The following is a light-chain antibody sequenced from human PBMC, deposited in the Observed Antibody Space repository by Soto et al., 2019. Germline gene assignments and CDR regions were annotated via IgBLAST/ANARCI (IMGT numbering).Light chain of an antibody. J-gene: IGKJ3*01. CDR2: SAS. V-gene: IGKV3-15*01. CDR1: QSVGSN. Sequence: EIVMTQSPATLSVSPGERATLSCRASQSVGSNLAWCQQKPGQAPRLLIHSASTRATGIPARFSGSGSGTEFTLTISSLQSEYFAVYYCQQYNNWPLNFGPGTKVDI. CDR3: QQYNNWPLN.